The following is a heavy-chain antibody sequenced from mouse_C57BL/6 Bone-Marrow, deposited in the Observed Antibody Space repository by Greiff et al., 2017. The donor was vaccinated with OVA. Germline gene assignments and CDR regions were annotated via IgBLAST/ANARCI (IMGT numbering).Heavy chain of an antibody. J-gene: IGHJ2*01. V-gene: IGHV3-6*01. D-gene: IGHD1-1*01. Sequence: EVKLMESGPGLVKPSQSLSLTCSVTGYSITSGYYWNWIRQFPGNKLEWMGYISYDGSNNYNPSLKNRISITRDTSKNQFFLKLNSVTTEDTATYYCARDGGLRRWYFDYWGQGTTLTVSS. CDR2: ISYDGSN. CDR3: ARDGGLRRWYFDY. CDR1: GYSITSGYY.